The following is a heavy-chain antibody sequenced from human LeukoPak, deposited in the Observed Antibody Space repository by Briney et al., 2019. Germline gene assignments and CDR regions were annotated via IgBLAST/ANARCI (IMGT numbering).Heavy chain of an antibody. J-gene: IGHJ4*02. D-gene: IGHD6-19*01. CDR2: IYKSGNT. CDR1: GYSIRTDYY. Sequence: PSETLSLTCTVSGYSIRTDYYWGWIRQPPGKGPEWVGTIYKSGNTYYNPSLRSRVTMSVDTSKNQFSLKLSSVTAADTAVYYCARSSAVAGTYGYWGQGTLVTVSS. V-gene: IGHV4-38-2*02. CDR3: ARSSAVAGTYGY.